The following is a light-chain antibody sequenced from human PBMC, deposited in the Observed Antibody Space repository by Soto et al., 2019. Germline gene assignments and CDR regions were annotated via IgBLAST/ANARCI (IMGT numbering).Light chain of an antibody. J-gene: IGLJ2*01. CDR2: GNS. CDR3: QSYDSSLSVI. Sequence: QSVLTQPPSVSGAPGQRITISCTGSSSNIGACYDVHWYQQLPGTAPKLIIYGNSNRPSGVPDRFSGSKSGTSASLAITGLQAEDEADYYCQSYDSSLSVIFGGGTKLTVL. CDR1: SSNIGACYD. V-gene: IGLV1-40*01.